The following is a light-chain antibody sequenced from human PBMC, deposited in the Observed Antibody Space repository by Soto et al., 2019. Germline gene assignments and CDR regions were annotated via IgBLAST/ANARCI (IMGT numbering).Light chain of an antibody. CDR2: DVS. V-gene: IGLV2-14*01. CDR3: SSYISSSTNVI. CDR1: SSDVGGYNY. J-gene: IGLJ2*01. Sequence: QAASVSGSPGQSITISCTGTSSDVGGYNYVSWYQQHPGKAPKLMIYDVSNRPSGVSNRFSGSKSGNTASLTISGLQAEDEADYYCSSYISSSTNVIFGGGTKLTVL.